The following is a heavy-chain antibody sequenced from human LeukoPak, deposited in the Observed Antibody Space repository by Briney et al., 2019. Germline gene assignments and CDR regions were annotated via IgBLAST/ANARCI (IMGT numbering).Heavy chain of an antibody. CDR1: GYTFTNYG. CDR2: ISAYNGNT. J-gene: IGHJ2*01. V-gene: IGHV1-18*01. CDR3: ARGGYCRGGGCSLSWIAGWYFDL. D-gene: IGHD2-15*01. Sequence: GASVKVSCKASGYTFTNYGISWVRQAPGQGLEWMGWISAYNGNTNYAQKLQGRVTLTTDTSTTTAYMELRSLRSDDTAVYYCARGGYCRGGGCSLSWIAGWYFDLWGRGTLVTVSS.